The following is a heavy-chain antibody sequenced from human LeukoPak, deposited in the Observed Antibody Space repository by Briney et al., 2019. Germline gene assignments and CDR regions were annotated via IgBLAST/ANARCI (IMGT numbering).Heavy chain of an antibody. Sequence: ASVKVSCKASGYTFTSYYMHWVRQAPGQGLEWMGIINPSGGSTSYAQKFQGRVTITADESTSTAYMELSSLRSEDTAVYYCARFMTTVTTFGFDYWGQGTLVTVSS. V-gene: IGHV1-46*01. J-gene: IGHJ4*02. CDR3: ARFMTTVTTFGFDY. CDR1: GYTFTSYY. D-gene: IGHD4-17*01. CDR2: INPSGGST.